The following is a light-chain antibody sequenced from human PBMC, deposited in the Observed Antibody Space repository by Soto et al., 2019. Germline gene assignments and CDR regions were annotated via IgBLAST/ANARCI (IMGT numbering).Light chain of an antibody. CDR1: SSNIGSNS. CDR3: ATWDDTLIIHWV. Sequence: QSVLTQPPSASGTPGQRVTISCSGRSSNIGSNSVNWYQQLPGTAPKLLIYNNNERPSGVPDRFSGSKSGTSASLAISGLQSEDEADYYCATWDDTLIIHWVFGGGTQLTVL. V-gene: IGLV1-44*01. J-gene: IGLJ3*02. CDR2: NNN.